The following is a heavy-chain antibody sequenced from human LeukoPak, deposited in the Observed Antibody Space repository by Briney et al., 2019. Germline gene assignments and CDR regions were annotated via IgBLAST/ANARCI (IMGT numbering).Heavy chain of an antibody. Sequence: PGRSLRLSCAASGFTFSSYGMHWVRQAPGKGLEWVAVISYDGSNKYYADSVKGRFTISRDNSKNTLYLQMNSLRAEDTAVYYCARVWLPSLAYYGMDVWGQGTTVTVSS. V-gene: IGHV3-30*19. CDR1: GFTFSSYG. J-gene: IGHJ6*02. CDR3: ARVWLPSLAYYGMDV. D-gene: IGHD5-24*01. CDR2: ISYDGSNK.